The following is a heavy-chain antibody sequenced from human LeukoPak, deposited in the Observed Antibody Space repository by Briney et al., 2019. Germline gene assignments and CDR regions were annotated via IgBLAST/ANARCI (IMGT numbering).Heavy chain of an antibody. J-gene: IGHJ3*02. CDR1: GGSISSYY. Sequence: PSETLSLTCTVSGGSISSYYWSWIRQPPGKGLEWIGYIYYSGSTNYNPSLKSRVTTSVDTSKNQFSLKLSSVTAADTAVYYCARDSPAAKRGHAFDIWGQGTMVTVSS. CDR3: ARDSPAAKRGHAFDI. CDR2: IYYSGST. D-gene: IGHD2-2*01. V-gene: IGHV4-59*01.